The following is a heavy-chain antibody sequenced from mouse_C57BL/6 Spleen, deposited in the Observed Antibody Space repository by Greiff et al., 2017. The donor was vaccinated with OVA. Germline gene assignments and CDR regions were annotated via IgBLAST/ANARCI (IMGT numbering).Heavy chain of an antibody. D-gene: IGHD1-1*01. J-gene: IGHJ2*01. CDR3: TRGSSLFDY. Sequence: QVQLQQSGAELVRPGASVTLSCKASGYTFTDYEVHWVKQTPVHGLEWIGAIDPETGGTAYNQKFKGKAILTADKSSSTAYMELRSLTSEDSAVYYCTRGSSLFDYWGQGTTLTVSS. CDR1: GYTFTDYE. V-gene: IGHV1-15*01. CDR2: IDPETGGT.